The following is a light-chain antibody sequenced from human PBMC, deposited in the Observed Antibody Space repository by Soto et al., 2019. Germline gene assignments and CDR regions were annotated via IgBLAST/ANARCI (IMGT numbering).Light chain of an antibody. J-gene: IGKJ1*01. Sequence: IRMTQSPSSFSASTGDRVTITCRASQGISSYLSWYQQKPGKAPKLLIYAASTLQSGVPSRFSGSGSGTDFTLTLTNLQPEDFATYYCQQSYSTPPTFGQGTKVEIK. V-gene: IGKV1-39*01. CDR2: AAS. CDR1: QGISSY. CDR3: QQSYSTPPT.